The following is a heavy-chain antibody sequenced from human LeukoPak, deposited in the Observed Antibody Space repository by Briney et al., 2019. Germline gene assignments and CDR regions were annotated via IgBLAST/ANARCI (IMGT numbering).Heavy chain of an antibody. CDR3: ARRGYSNYYFDY. Sequence: PGESLKISCEASGYTFTTYWIGWVRQMPGKGLEWMGIIYPGDSDTRYSPSFQGQVTISADKSISTSYLQWSSLKASDTAIYYCARRGYSNYYFDYWGQGTLVTVSS. CDR2: IYPGDSDT. V-gene: IGHV5-51*01. J-gene: IGHJ4*02. D-gene: IGHD4-11*01. CDR1: GYTFTTYW.